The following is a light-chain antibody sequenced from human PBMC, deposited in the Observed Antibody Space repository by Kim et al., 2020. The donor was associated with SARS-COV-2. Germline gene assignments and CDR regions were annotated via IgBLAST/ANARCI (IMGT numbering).Light chain of an antibody. J-gene: IGLJ1*01. CDR3: QSYDSSLSVV. CDR2: GNS. Sequence: GQRVTISCTGSSCNIGAGYDVHWYQQLPGTAPKLLIYGNSNRPSGVPDRFSGSKSGTSASLAITGLQAEDEADYYCQSYDSSLSVVFGTGTKVTVL. V-gene: IGLV1-40*01. CDR1: SCNIGAGYD.